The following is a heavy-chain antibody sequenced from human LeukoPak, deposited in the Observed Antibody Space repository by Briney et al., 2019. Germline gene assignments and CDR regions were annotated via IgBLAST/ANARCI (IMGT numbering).Heavy chain of an antibody. CDR2: IIPTFGTA. J-gene: IGHJ6*04. CDR3: ARGHYGDYPYYYYGMDV. V-gene: IGHV1-69*01. D-gene: IGHD4-17*01. Sequence: SVKVSCKASGGTFSSYAISWVRQAPGQGLEWMGGIIPTFGTANYARKFQGRVTITADESTSTAYMELSSLRSEDTAVYYCARGHYGDYPYYYYGMDVWGKGTTVTVSS. CDR1: GGTFSSYA.